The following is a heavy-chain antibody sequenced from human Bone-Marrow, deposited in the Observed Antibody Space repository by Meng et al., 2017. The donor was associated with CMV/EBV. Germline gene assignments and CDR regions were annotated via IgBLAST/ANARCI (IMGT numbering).Heavy chain of an antibody. J-gene: IGHJ4*02. CDR2: IYYSGST. V-gene: IGHV4-31*02. D-gene: IGHD3-9*01. Sequence: SGGSISSGGCYWSWIRQHLGKGLEWIGYIYYSGSTYYNPSLKSRVTISVDTSKNQFSLKLSSVTAADTAVYYCARGGHYDILTGYPDYWGQGTLVTVSS. CDR3: ARGGHYDILTGYPDY. CDR1: GGSISSGGCY.